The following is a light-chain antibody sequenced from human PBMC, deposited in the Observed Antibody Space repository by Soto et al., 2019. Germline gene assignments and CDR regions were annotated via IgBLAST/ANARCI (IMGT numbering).Light chain of an antibody. CDR2: DAS. Sequence: DIHMTQSPSTLSASVGDRVTITCRASQSISSWLAWYKQKPGKAPKLLIYDASILESGGPSRFSGVGSGTDFTLTISSRQPDDFATYYCQQYNSYSSTFGQGTKVEIK. CDR1: QSISSW. V-gene: IGKV1-5*01. J-gene: IGKJ1*01. CDR3: QQYNSYSST.